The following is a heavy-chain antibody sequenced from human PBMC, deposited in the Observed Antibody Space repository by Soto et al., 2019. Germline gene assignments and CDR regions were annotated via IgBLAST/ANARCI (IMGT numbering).Heavy chain of an antibody. D-gene: IGHD1-26*01. J-gene: IGHJ4*02. V-gene: IGHV4-61*01. CDR3: ARVRYGGGQDY. CDR2: IYYSGST. CDR1: GGSVSSGSYY. Sequence: QVQLQESGPGLVKPSETLSLTCTVSGGSVSSGSYYWSWIRQPPGKGLEWIGYIYYSGSTNYNPSLKSRVTISVDTSKNQFSLKLSSVTAADTAVYYCARVRYGGGQDYWGQGTLVTVSS.